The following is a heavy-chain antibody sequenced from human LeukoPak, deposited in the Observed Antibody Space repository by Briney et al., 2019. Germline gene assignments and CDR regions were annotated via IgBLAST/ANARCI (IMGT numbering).Heavy chain of an antibody. Sequence: PGGSLRLSCAASGFTFSSYAMSWVRQAPGKGLEWVSAISGSGGSTYYADSVKGRFTISRDNSKNTLYLQMNSLRAEDTAVYYCAKDHCSSTSCYPDYWGQGTLVTVSS. V-gene: IGHV3-23*01. D-gene: IGHD2-2*01. CDR3: AKDHCSSTSCYPDY. CDR1: GFTFSSYA. CDR2: ISGSGGST. J-gene: IGHJ4*02.